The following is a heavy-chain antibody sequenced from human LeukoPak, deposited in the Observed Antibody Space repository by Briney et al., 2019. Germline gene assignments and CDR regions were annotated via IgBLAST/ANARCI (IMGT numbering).Heavy chain of an antibody. CDR1: GYTLTELS. Sequence: ASVKVSCKVSGYTLTELSMHWVRQAPGKGLEWMGGFDPEDGETIYAQKFQGRVTMTEDTSTDTAYMELSSLRSEDTAVYYCARGYYYDSSGSYYFDYWGQGTLVTVSS. D-gene: IGHD3-22*01. CDR3: ARGYYYDSSGSYYFDY. J-gene: IGHJ4*02. CDR2: FDPEDGET. V-gene: IGHV1-24*01.